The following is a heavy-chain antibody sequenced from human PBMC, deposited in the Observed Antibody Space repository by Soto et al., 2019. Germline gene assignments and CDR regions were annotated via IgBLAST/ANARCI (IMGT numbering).Heavy chain of an antibody. Sequence: GASVKVSCKASGYTFTSYYMHWVRQAPGQGLEWMGIINPSGGSTSYAQKFQGRVTITADESTSTAYMELSSLRSEDTAVYYCARPSPLRFLEWSPRPEDYYYGMDVWGQGTTVTVSS. CDR3: ARPSPLRFLEWSPRPEDYYYGMDV. CDR2: INPSGGST. CDR1: GYTFTSYY. D-gene: IGHD3-3*01. J-gene: IGHJ6*02. V-gene: IGHV1-46*01.